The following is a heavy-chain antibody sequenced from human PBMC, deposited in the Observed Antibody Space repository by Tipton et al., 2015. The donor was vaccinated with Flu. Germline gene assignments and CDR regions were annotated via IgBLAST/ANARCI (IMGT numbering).Heavy chain of an antibody. V-gene: IGHV4-38-2*02. CDR3: ARDHGSYYGSDYFDY. CDR1: GYSISSGYY. CDR2: IYHRGST. Sequence: TLSLTCTVSGYSISSGYYWGWIRQPPGKGLEWIGSIYHRGSTYYNPSLKSRVTISVDTSKNQFSLKLSSVTAADTAVYYCARDHGSYYGSDYFDYWGQGTLVTVSS. J-gene: IGHJ4*02. D-gene: IGHD1-26*01.